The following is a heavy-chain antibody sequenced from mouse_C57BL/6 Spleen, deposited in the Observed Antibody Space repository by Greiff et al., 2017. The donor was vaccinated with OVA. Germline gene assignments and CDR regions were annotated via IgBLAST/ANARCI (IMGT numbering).Heavy chain of an antibody. Sequence: QVQLQQPGAELVRPGSSVKLSCKASGYTFTSYWMDWVKQRPGQGLEWIGNIYPSDSETHYNQKFKDKATLTVDKSSSTAYMQLSSLTSEDSAVYYCARRGDDYFQAWFAYWGQGTLVTVSA. V-gene: IGHV1-61*01. CDR2: IYPSDSET. D-gene: IGHD2-4*01. CDR3: ARRGDDYFQAWFAY. CDR1: GYTFTSYW. J-gene: IGHJ3*01.